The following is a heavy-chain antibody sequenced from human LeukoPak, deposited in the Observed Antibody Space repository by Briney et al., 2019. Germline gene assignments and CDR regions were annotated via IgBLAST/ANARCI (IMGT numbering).Heavy chain of an antibody. CDR2: IKQDGSDK. Sequence: GGSLRLSCAASGFTFSSYWMTWVRQAPGKGLEWVANIKQDGSDKYYMDPVRGRFTISRDNAKNSLYLQMNSLRAEDTAVYYCAKDAVLLWFGELFRSYYYYYMDVWGKGTTVTISS. D-gene: IGHD3-10*01. CDR3: AKDAVLLWFGELFRSYYYYYMDV. V-gene: IGHV3-7*01. J-gene: IGHJ6*03. CDR1: GFTFSSYW.